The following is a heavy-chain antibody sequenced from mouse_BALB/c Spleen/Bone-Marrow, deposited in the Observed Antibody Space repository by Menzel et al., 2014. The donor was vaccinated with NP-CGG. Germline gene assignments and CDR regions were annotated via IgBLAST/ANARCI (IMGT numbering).Heavy chain of an antibody. D-gene: IGHD2-12*01. CDR1: GYSFTGYT. CDR3: ARDSYDLYALDY. V-gene: IGHV1-18*01. CDR2: INPYNGGT. J-gene: IGHJ4*01. Sequence: EVQLQQSGPELVKPGTSMKISCKASGYSFTGYTMNWVKQTLGKNLEWIGLINPYNGGTSYNQKFKGKATLTVDKSSSTAYMELLSLTSEDSAVYYCARDSYDLYALDYWGQGTSVTVSS.